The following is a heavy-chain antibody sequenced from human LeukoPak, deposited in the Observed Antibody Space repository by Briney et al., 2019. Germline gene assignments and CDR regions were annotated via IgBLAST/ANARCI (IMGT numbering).Heavy chain of an antibody. D-gene: IGHD1-26*01. J-gene: IGHJ4*02. CDR1: GFTFSSYG. CDR2: ISYDGSNK. V-gene: IGHV3-30*18. CDR3: AKFRYSGSYSRSLYYFDY. Sequence: PGRSLRLSCAASGFTFSSYGMHWVRQAPGKGLEWVAAISYDGSNKYYADSVKGRFTISRDNSKNTLCLQMNSLRAEDTAVYYCAKFRYSGSYSRSLYYFDYWGQGTLVTVSS.